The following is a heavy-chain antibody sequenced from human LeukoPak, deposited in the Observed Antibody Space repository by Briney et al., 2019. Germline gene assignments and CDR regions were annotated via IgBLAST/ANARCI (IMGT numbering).Heavy chain of an antibody. J-gene: IGHJ4*02. CDR1: GFTFSTYW. CDR2: ISTDGYTT. CDR3: VVGGSPGY. V-gene: IGHV3-74*01. Sequence: GGSLRLSCAASGFTFSTYWMHWVRLAPGKGLVWVSRISTDGYTTDYADFVQGRFTASRDNTKNTWSLEMNSLRAEDTAVYYCVVGGSPGYWGQGTLVTVSS. D-gene: IGHD2-15*01.